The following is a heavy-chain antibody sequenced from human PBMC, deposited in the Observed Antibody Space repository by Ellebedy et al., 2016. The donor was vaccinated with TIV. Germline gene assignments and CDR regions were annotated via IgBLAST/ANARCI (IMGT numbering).Heavy chain of an antibody. J-gene: IGHJ5*02. CDR3: GRDGVTGNGRWDWLDP. D-gene: IGHD2-21*02. V-gene: IGHV3-23*01. CDR1: GFTFSNFA. Sequence: GESLKIFCGASGFTFSNFAMTWVRQAPGKGLEWVSSIINTGGTTYYADSVKGRFTISRDNSRNTLYLQMNSLRAEDSAIYYCGRDGVTGNGRWDWLDPWGQGTLVTVSS. CDR2: IINTGGTT.